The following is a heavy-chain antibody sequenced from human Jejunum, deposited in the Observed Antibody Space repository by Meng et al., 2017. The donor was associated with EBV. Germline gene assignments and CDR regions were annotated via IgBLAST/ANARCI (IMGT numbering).Heavy chain of an antibody. V-gene: IGHV1-2*06. J-gene: IGHJ5*02. CDR2: NSLNSGFS. Sequence: QLCQSGQEWKKPWDPMKVSCKASGSTCTEYNMHWVRSAPGQGRQWIGRNSLNSGFSSYSRKFQGRVTLTRDTTTNTAYMELGGLESDDTAVYYCARSTLTGYYDRWFDPWGQGTLVTVSS. D-gene: IGHD3-22*01. CDR1: GSTCTEYN. CDR3: ARSTLTGYYDRWFDP.